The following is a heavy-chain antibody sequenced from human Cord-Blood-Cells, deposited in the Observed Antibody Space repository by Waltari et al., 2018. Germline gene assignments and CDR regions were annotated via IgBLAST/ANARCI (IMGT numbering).Heavy chain of an antibody. CDR1: GGSFSGSY. CDR3: ARPLPGDDAFDI. V-gene: IGHV4-34*12. J-gene: IGHJ3*02. CDR2: IIHSGST. D-gene: IGHD7-27*01. Sequence: QVQLQQWGAGLLKPSETLSLTCAVFGGSFSGSYWRWIRQPPGKGLEWMGEIIHSGSTNYNPSLKSRVTISVDTSKNQFSLKLSSVTAADTAVYYCARPLPGDDAFDIWGQGTMVTVSS.